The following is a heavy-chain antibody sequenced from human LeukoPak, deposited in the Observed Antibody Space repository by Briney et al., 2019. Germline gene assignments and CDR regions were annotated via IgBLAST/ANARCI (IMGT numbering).Heavy chain of an antibody. CDR1: GFTVNNNY. V-gene: IGHV3-53*01. J-gene: IGHJ4*02. D-gene: IGHD1-26*01. CDR2: IYSGGST. CDR3: AKGTVGATSVDY. Sequence: PGGSLRLSCAASGFTVNNNYMSWVRQAPGKGLEWVSVIYSGGSTYYADSVKGRFTISRDNSKNTLYLQMNSLRAEDTAVYYCAKGTVGATSVDYWGQGTLVTVSS.